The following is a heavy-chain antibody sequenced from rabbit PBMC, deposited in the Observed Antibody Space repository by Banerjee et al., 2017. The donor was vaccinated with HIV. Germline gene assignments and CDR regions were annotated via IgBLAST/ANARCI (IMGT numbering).Heavy chain of an antibody. Sequence: QSLEESGGDLVKPGASLTLTCTASGFSFSSSYYMCWVRQAPGKGLEWIACIYAGSSGSAYYASWAKGRFTISKTSSTTVTLQMTSLTAADTATYFCARGYGADAAHGDATMYGMDLRGPGTLVTVS. CDR2: IYAGSSGSA. D-gene: IGHD6-1*01. V-gene: IGHV1S40*01. J-gene: IGHJ6*01. CDR1: GFSFSSSYY. CDR3: ARGYGADAAHGDATMYGMDL.